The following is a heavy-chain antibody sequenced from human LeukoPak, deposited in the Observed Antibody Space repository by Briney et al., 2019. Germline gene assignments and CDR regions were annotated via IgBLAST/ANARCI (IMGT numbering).Heavy chain of an antibody. V-gene: IGHV3-33*01. Sequence: GGSLRLSCAASGFTFSSYGMHWVRQAPGKGLEWVAVIWYDGSNKYYADSVKSRFTISRDNSKNTLYLQMNSLRAEDTAVYYCARSSYSSSPGLFDYWGQGTLVTVSS. D-gene: IGHD6-6*01. J-gene: IGHJ4*02. CDR1: GFTFSSYG. CDR3: ARSSYSSSPGLFDY. CDR2: IWYDGSNK.